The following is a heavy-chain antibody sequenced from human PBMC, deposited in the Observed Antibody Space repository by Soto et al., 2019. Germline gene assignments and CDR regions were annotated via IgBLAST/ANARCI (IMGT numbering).Heavy chain of an antibody. J-gene: IGHJ5*02. Sequence: QVRLVQSGAEVKKPGSSVKVSCKASGGTFSNYAITWLRLAPGQGLEWLGGIIPVFGTVNYAQKFQGRVTITADESTSTANIELNRLRTEDTAVYYCARDNPYTNSLVNGFDPWVQGTLVIVS. CDR2: IIPVFGTV. CDR1: GGTFSNYA. CDR3: ARDNPYTNSLVNGFDP. V-gene: IGHV1-69*01. D-gene: IGHD6-13*01.